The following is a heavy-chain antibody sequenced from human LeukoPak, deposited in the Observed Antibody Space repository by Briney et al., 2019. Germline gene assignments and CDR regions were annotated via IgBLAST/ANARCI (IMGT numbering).Heavy chain of an antibody. CDR3: AREWERYYDSSGYYNNFDY. CDR1: GYTFTSYG. V-gene: IGHV1-18*01. CDR2: ISAYNGNT. D-gene: IGHD3-22*01. J-gene: IGHJ4*02. Sequence: EASVKVSCKASGYTFTSYGISWVRPAPGQGLEWMGWISAYNGNTNYAQKLQGRVTMTTDTSTSTAYMELRSLRSDDTAVYYCAREWERYYDSSGYYNNFDYWGQGTLVTVSS.